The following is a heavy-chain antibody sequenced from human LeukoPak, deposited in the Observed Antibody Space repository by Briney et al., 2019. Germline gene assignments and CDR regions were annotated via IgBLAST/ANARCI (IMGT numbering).Heavy chain of an antibody. Sequence: ASVKVSCKASGYTFTSYGFSWVRQAPGQGLEWMGWISAYYGNTNYAQKLQDRVTMTTDTSTSTAYMELTSLRSDDTAVYYCARVYSTNYYGSGDRPFLFDYWGQGTVVTVSS. D-gene: IGHD3-10*01. J-gene: IGHJ4*02. CDR2: ISAYYGNT. CDR1: GYTFTSYG. V-gene: IGHV1-18*01. CDR3: ARVYSTNYYGSGDRPFLFDY.